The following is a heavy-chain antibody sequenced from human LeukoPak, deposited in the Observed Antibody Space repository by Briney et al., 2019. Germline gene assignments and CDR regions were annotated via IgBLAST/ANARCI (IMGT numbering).Heavy chain of an antibody. D-gene: IGHD2-15*01. CDR3: ATSDLLGYCSGGSCQRSDY. Sequence: GGSLRLSCAASGFTFSNYAMSWVRQAPGKGLEWVSAISGGGGSTYYADSVKGRFTISRDNSKNTLYLQMNSLRAEDTAVYYCATSDLLGYCSGGSCQRSDYWGQGTLVTVSS. V-gene: IGHV3-23*01. CDR1: GFTFSNYA. CDR2: ISGGGGST. J-gene: IGHJ4*02.